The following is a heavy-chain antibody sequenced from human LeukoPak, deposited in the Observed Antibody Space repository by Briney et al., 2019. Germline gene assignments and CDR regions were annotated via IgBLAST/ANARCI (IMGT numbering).Heavy chain of an antibody. CDR1: GGSISSYY. D-gene: IGHD7-27*01. CDR3: ARLAGDQAFDY. Sequence: PSETLSLTCTVSGGSISSYYWSWIRQPPGKGLERIGYIYYSGSTNYNPSLKSRVTISVDTSKNQFSLKLSSVTAADTAVYYCARLAGDQAFDYWGQGTLVTVSS. CDR2: IYYSGST. J-gene: IGHJ4*02. V-gene: IGHV4-59*08.